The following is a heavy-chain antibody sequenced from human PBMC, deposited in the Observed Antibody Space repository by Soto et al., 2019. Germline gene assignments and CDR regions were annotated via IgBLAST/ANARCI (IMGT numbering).Heavy chain of an antibody. J-gene: IGHJ6*02. CDR1: GFSISTYG. CDR3: ARDLTQGRKGMDV. D-gene: IGHD7-27*01. V-gene: IGHV3-33*01. CDR2: IWYDGSNT. Sequence: QVQLVESGGGVAQPGGSLRLSCAASGFSISTYGMHWVRQAPGRGLEWVTVIWYDGSNTFYADSVKGRFTISRDNSKTTLFLQLNSLTGEDTALYYCARDLTQGRKGMDVWGQGTTVTVSS.